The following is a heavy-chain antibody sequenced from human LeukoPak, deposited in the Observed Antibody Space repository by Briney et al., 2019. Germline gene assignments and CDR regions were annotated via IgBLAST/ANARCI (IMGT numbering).Heavy chain of an antibody. D-gene: IGHD3-22*01. CDR1: GGTFSSYT. CDR2: IIPIFGIA. J-gene: IGHJ3*02. CDR3: ARPRSYYYDSSGYEAFDI. Sequence: ASVKVSCKASGGTFSSYTISWVRQASGQGLEWMGRIIPIFGIANYAQKFQGRVTITADKSTSTAYMELSSLRSEDTAVYYCARPRSYYYDSSGYEAFDIWGQGTMVTVSS. V-gene: IGHV1-69*02.